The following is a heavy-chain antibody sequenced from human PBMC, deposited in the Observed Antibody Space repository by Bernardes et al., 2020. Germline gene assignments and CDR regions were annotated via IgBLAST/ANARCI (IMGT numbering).Heavy chain of an antibody. CDR1: GGSFSGYY. D-gene: IGHD4-17*01. J-gene: IGHJ4*02. CDR2: INHSGST. CDR3: ARGHPRGRWGY. Sequence: SETLSLTCAVYGGSFSGYYWSWIRQPPGKGLEWIGEINHSGSTNYNPSLKSRVTISVDTSKNQFSLKLSSVTAADTAVYYCARGHPRGRWGYWGQGTLVTVSS. V-gene: IGHV4-34*01.